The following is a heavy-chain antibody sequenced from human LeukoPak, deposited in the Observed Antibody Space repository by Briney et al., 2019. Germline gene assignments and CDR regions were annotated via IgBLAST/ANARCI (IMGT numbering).Heavy chain of an antibody. CDR1: GYTFTSYG. CDR3: ARVASSPLSRAIGYCSGGSCYRWFDP. D-gene: IGHD2-15*01. CDR2: ISAYNGNT. V-gene: IGHV1-18*01. Sequence: ASVKVSCKASGYTFTSYGISWVRQAPGQGLECMGWISAYNGNTNYAQKLQGRVTMTTDTSTSTAYMELRSLRSDDTAVYYCARVASSPLSRAIGYCSGGSCYRWFDPWGQGTLVTVSS. J-gene: IGHJ5*02.